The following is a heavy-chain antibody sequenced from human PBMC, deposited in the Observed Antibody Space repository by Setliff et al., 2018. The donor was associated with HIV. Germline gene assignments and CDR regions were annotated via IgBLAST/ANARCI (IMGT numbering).Heavy chain of an antibody. J-gene: IGHJ4*02. CDR2: INPNSGDT. Sequence: ASVKVSCKASGYTFTGYYMHWVRQAPGQGPEWMGWINPNSGDTYYAQKFQGSVTMTRDTSINTVYMELTRLRSDDTAIYYCARDVSAEMYSTRLDYWGQGTLVTVSS. CDR1: GYTFTGYY. CDR3: ARDVSAEMYSTRLDY. D-gene: IGHD2-21*01. V-gene: IGHV1-2*02.